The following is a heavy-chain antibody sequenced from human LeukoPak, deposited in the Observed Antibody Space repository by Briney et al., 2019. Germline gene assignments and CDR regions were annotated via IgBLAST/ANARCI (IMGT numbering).Heavy chain of an antibody. D-gene: IGHD7-27*01. Sequence: GGSLRLSCATPGFTFSDHYMTWIRQAPGKGLETVSYIYDGGDTIYYADSVRGRFTISRDNAKSSLYLQMNSLRAEDTAVYYCARGHWGLDYWGQGTLVTVSS. CDR2: IYDGGDTI. V-gene: IGHV3-11*04. CDR1: GFTFSDHY. CDR3: ARGHWGLDY. J-gene: IGHJ4*02.